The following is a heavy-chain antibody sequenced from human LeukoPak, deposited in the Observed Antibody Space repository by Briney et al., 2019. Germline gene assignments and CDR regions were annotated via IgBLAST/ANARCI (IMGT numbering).Heavy chain of an antibody. J-gene: IGHJ6*03. D-gene: IGHD3-16*01. CDR1: GFTFSSYG. V-gene: IGHV3-30*02. CDR2: IRYDGSNK. Sequence: GGSLRLSCAASGFTFSSYGMHWVRQAPGKGLEWVAFIRYDGSNKYYADSVKGRFTISRDNSKNTLYLQMNGLRVEDTAVYYCAKKGGHGHYYHYMDVWGKGTTVIVSS. CDR3: AKKGGHGHYYHYMDV.